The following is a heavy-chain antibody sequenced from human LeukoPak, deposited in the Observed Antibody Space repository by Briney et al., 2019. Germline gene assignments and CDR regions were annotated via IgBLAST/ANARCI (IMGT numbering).Heavy chain of an antibody. V-gene: IGHV4-4*07. Sequence: AVTLSLTCTVSGGSLSSYSWSWIRQPAGKGLEWIGRIYTSGSTSYNPSLTSRVSMSLDTSKKQISLKLSSVTAADTAVYYCARETLIFPDFWGQGTLVTASS. CDR3: ARETLIFPDF. CDR1: GGSLSSYS. D-gene: IGHD2/OR15-2a*01. CDR2: IYTSGST. J-gene: IGHJ4*02.